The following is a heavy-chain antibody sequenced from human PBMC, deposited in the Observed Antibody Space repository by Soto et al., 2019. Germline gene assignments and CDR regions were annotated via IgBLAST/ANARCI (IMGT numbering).Heavy chain of an antibody. CDR2: INSDGSST. J-gene: IGHJ4*02. CDR1: GFTFSSYW. CDR3: ARPPYCTNGVCFSGFGY. V-gene: IGHV3-74*01. D-gene: IGHD2-8*01. Sequence: DVQLVESGGGLVQPGGSLRLSCAASGFTFSSYWIHWVRQAPGKGLVWVSRINSDGSSTSYADSVKGRFTISRDNAKNTLYLQMNSLRGEDTAVYYCARPPYCTNGVCFSGFGYWGQGTLVTVSS.